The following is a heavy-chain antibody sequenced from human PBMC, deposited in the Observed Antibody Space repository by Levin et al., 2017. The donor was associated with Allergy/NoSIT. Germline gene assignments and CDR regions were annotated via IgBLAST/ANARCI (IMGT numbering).Heavy chain of an antibody. CDR1: GFTLRSYS. CDR3: ARDASAWSRDY. J-gene: IGHJ4*02. Sequence: SCVVSGFTLRSYSMSWVRQAPGKGLEWVSTISTSSSYIVYADSVKGRFTISRDDAKNSLYLQMNSLRANDTAVYYCARDASAWSRDYWGQGTLVTVSS. D-gene: IGHD6-19*01. V-gene: IGHV3-21*06. CDR2: ISTSSSYI.